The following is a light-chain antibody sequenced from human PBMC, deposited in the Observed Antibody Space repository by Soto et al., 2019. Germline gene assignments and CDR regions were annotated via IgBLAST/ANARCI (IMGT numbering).Light chain of an antibody. CDR1: QSVSSSY. J-gene: IGKJ4*01. Sequence: EIVLTQSPGTLSLSPGERATLSCRASQSVSSSYLAWYQQKPGQAPRLLIYGASSRAAGIPARFSGSGFGTDFTLTISSLEPEDFAVYYCQQRSYWLTFGGGTKVDIK. CDR2: GAS. CDR3: QQRSYWLT. V-gene: IGKV3D-20*02.